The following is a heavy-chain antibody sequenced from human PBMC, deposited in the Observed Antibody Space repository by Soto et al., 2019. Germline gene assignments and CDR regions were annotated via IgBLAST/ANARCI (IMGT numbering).Heavy chain of an antibody. CDR3: ASHSYGTAKYYYGMDV. J-gene: IGHJ6*02. V-gene: IGHV1-69*12. CDR1: GGTFSSYA. CDR2: IIPIFGTA. D-gene: IGHD5-18*01. Sequence: QVQLVQSGAEVKKPGSSVKVSCKASGGTFSSYAISWVRQAPGQGLEWMGGIIPIFGTADYAQKFQGRVTIIADESTSTAYIELSSLRSEDTAVYYWASHSYGTAKYYYGMDVWGQGTTVTVSS.